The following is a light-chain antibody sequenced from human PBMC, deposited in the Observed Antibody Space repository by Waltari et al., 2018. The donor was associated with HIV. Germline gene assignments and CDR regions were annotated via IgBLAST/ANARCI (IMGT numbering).Light chain of an antibody. V-gene: IGKV3-20*01. Sequence: EIVLTQSPGTLSLSPGERATLSCRASQSVSSNLLAWFRQKPGQAPRVLIHGASKRATGIPDRFSGSGSGTDFTLTITRLEPEDSAVYYCQQYGTSPRAFGGGTKVEIK. CDR3: QQYGTSPRA. J-gene: IGKJ4*01. CDR2: GAS. CDR1: QSVSSNL.